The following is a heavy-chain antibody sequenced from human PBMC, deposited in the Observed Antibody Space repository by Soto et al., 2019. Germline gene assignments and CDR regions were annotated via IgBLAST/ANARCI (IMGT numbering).Heavy chain of an antibody. V-gene: IGHV3-23*01. CDR3: AKTANGWFRAFDI. CDR2: ISGRGGTT. Sequence: VQLLESGGGLVQPGGSMRLSSAASGFTFSTYATTWARQAPGKGRDRVSAISGRGGTTYYAGSVKGLFTFSRDNSKNTLYLQMNSLRAEDTAVYYCAKTANGWFRAFDIWGQGTMVTVSS. D-gene: IGHD6-19*01. J-gene: IGHJ3*02. CDR1: GFTFSTYA.